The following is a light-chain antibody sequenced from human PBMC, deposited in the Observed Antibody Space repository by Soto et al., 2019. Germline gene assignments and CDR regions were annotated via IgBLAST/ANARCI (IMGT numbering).Light chain of an antibody. J-gene: IGKJ4*01. CDR1: QCASSSY. CDR2: GAS. Sequence: EIVLTQSPGTLSLSPGERATLSCRASQCASSSYLAWYQQKPGQAPRLLIYGASSRATGIPDRFSGSGSGTDFTLTISRLEPEDFAVYYCQQYGSSPRLTFGGGTKVDIK. V-gene: IGKV3-20*01. CDR3: QQYGSSPRLT.